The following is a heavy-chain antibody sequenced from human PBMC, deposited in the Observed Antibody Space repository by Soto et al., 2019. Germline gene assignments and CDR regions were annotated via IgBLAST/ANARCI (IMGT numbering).Heavy chain of an antibody. V-gene: IGHV3-74*01. CDR2: MNSDGRTT. CDR3: ATAEVDY. Sequence: GGSLRLSCAASGFNFGNNWMHWVRQAPGKGLEWVSCMNSDGRTTNYADSVKGRFTVSRDNAKNTLYLQMNSLRAEDTAVYYCATAEVDYWGPGTLVTVS. CDR1: GFNFGNNW. J-gene: IGHJ4*02.